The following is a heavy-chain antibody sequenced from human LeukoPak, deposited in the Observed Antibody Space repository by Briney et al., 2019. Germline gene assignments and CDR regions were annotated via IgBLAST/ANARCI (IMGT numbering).Heavy chain of an antibody. CDR1: GFTFSTYS. V-gene: IGHV3-48*01. Sequence: GGSLRLSCAASGFTFSTYSLNWVRQAPGKGLEWVSYIGGGSSPTSYADSVKGRFTISRDNAKNSLYLQMNSLRAEDTAVYYCARAESLFDYWGQGTLVTVSS. J-gene: IGHJ4*02. CDR3: ARAESLFDY. CDR2: IGGGSSPT.